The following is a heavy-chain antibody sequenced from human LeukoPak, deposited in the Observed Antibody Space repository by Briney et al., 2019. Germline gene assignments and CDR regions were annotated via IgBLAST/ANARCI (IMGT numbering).Heavy chain of an antibody. CDR3: ARGPSIQLWLPFDY. CDR2: IIPIFGTA. J-gene: IGHJ4*02. V-gene: IGHV1-69*05. D-gene: IGHD5-18*01. Sequence: SVKVSCEASGGTFSSYAISWVRQAPGQGLEWMGRIIPIFGTANYAQKFQGRVTITTDESTSTAYMELSSLRSEDTAVYYCARGPSIQLWLPFDYWGQGTLVTVSS. CDR1: GGTFSSYA.